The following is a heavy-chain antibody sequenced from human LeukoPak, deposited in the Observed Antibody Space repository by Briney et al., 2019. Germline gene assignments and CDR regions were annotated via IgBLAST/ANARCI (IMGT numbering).Heavy chain of an antibody. CDR1: GFTFSAYA. CDR3: TRDREQQPTYDY. V-gene: IGHV3-74*01. J-gene: IGHJ4*02. CDR2: INSDGSSI. Sequence: GGSLRLSCEASGFTFSAYAMTWVRQAPGKGLVWVSRINSDGSSISYADSVKGRFTISRDNAKDTLYLQMNSLRAEDTAVYYCTRDREQQPTYDYWGQGTLVTVSS. D-gene: IGHD6-13*01.